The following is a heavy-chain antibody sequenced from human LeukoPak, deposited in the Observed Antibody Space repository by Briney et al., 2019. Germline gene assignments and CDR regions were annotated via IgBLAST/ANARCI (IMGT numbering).Heavy chain of an antibody. CDR1: GFTFDDYA. V-gene: IGHV3-9*01. D-gene: IGHD3/OR15-3a*01. Sequence: GGSLRLSRAASGFTFDDYAMHWVRQAPGKGLEWVSGISWNSASIGYADSVKGRFTISRDNAKNSLYLQMDSLRVEDTALNFCAKDISFMDLSYMDVWGKGTPVTVSS. CDR2: ISWNSASI. CDR3: AKDISFMDLSYMDV. J-gene: IGHJ6*03.